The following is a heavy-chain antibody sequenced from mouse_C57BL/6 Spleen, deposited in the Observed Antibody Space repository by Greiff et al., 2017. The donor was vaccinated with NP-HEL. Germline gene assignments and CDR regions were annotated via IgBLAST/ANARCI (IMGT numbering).Heavy chain of an antibody. Sequence: QVQLKQPGAELVKPGASVMLSCKASGYTFTSYWMHWVKQRPGRGLEWIGRIDPNSGGTKYNEKFKSKATLTVDKPSSTAYMQLSSLTSEDSAVYYCARSSADGYLYAMDYWGQGTSVTVSS. CDR3: ARSSADGYLYAMDY. J-gene: IGHJ4*01. CDR2: IDPNSGGT. CDR1: GYTFTSYW. D-gene: IGHD2-3*01. V-gene: IGHV1-72*01.